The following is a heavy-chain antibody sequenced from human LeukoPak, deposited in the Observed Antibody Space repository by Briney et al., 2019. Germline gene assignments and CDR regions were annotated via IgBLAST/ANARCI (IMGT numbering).Heavy chain of an antibody. Sequence: SETLSLTCTVSGGSISSSSYYWGWIRQPPGKGLEWIGSIYYSGSTYYNPSLKSRVTMSVDTSKNQFSLKLSSVTAADTAVYYCARELSVIPNWFDPWGQGTLVTVSS. J-gene: IGHJ5*02. D-gene: IGHD3-16*02. CDR1: GGSISSSSYY. CDR2: IYYSGST. V-gene: IGHV4-39*07. CDR3: ARELSVIPNWFDP.